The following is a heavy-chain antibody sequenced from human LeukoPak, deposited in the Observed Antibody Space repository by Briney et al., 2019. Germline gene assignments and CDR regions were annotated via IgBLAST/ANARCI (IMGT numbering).Heavy chain of an antibody. V-gene: IGHV3-30*02. Sequence: GGSLRLSCAASGFTFSSYVIPWVRQAPGKGLGWVAFIGNDGSDKYYDDCVKGRFTISRDNSKNTAYMQMNSLRSEHTSVYFCAKVATERAMVTGGFDYWGQGTLVTVSS. CDR2: IGNDGSDK. D-gene: IGHD5-18*01. CDR3: AKVATERAMVTGGFDY. CDR1: GFTFSSYV. J-gene: IGHJ4*02.